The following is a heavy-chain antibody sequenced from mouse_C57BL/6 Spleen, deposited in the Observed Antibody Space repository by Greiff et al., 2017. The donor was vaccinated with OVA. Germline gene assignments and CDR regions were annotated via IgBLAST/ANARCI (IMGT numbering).Heavy chain of an antibody. Sequence: QVQLKQSGPGLVQPSQSLSITCTVSGFSLTSYGVHWVRQSPGKGLEWLGVIWSGGSTDYNAAFISRLSISKDNSKSQVFFKMNSLQADDTAIYYGARNEGGGLTYYAMDDWGQGTSVTVSS. V-gene: IGHV2-2*01. CDR1: GFSLTSYG. CDR2: IWSGGST. J-gene: IGHJ4*01. CDR3: ARNEGGGLTYYAMDD. D-gene: IGHD3-3*01.